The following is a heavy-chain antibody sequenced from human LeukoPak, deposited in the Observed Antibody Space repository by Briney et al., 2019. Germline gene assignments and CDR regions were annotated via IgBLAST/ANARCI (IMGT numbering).Heavy chain of an antibody. D-gene: IGHD2-15*01. J-gene: IGHJ5*02. V-gene: IGHV3-74*01. CDR3: AKGGGYCSGGSCYPPRWFDP. Sequence: PGGSLRLSCAASGFTFTSYYMHWVRQAPGKGLVWVSRISGDGSNTIYADSVKGRFTISRDNAKNTVYLQMNSLRAEDTAVYYCAKGGGYCSGGSCYPPRWFDPWGQGTLVTVSS. CDR1: GFTFTSYY. CDR2: ISGDGSNT.